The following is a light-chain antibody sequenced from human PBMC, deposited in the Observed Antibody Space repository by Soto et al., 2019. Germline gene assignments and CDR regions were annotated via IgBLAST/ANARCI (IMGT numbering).Light chain of an antibody. Sequence: QSALTQPASVSGSPGQSITIFCTGTSSNVGGYNYVSWYQHYPGKAPKLMIYDVTNRPSGVSNRFSGSKSGNTASLTISGLQTEDEADYFCSSYTSTITPVVFGGGTKLTVL. CDR1: SSNVGGYNY. CDR2: DVT. CDR3: SSYTSTITPVV. V-gene: IGLV2-14*03. J-gene: IGLJ2*01.